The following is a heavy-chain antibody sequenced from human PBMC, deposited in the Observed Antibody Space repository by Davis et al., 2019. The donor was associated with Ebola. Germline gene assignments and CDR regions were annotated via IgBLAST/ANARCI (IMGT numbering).Heavy chain of an antibody. J-gene: IGHJ6*04. CDR3: ATSIGLLWSSFGMDV. Sequence: GESLKISCADSVITFSSYSMTWVRQAPGKGLEWVSAISGSGGTTYYAGSVKGRFTISRDNAKNSLYLQMNSLRADDTAVYYCATSIGLLWSSFGMDVWGNGTTVTVSS. V-gene: IGHV3-23*01. CDR2: ISGSGGTT. CDR1: VITFSSYS. D-gene: IGHD3-10*01.